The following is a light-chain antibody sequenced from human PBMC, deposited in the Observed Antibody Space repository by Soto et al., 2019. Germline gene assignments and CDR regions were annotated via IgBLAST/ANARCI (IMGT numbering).Light chain of an antibody. Sequence: EIVLTQSPATLSLSPGERATLSCRASQSVSSYLAWYQQKPGQAPRLLIYDASNRATGIPARFSGSGSGTDFTLTISRLEPEGFAVYYCQQRSNWPPTFGQGTKLEIK. CDR1: QSVSSY. CDR3: QQRSNWPPT. CDR2: DAS. J-gene: IGKJ2*01. V-gene: IGKV3-11*01.